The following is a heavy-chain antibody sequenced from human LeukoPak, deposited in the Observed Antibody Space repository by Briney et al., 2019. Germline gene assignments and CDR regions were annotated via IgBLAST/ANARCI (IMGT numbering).Heavy chain of an antibody. CDR2: ISDSGGNT. CDR3: AKRGVVIRVILVGFHKEAYYFES. CDR1: GITLSNYG. Sequence: GGSLRLSCAVFGITLSNYGMSWVRQAPGKGLEWVAGISDSGGNTKYADSVKGRFTISRDNPKNTLYLQMNSLRAEDTAVYFCAKRGVVIRVILVGFHKEAYYFESWGQGALVTVSS. J-gene: IGHJ4*02. D-gene: IGHD3/OR15-3a*01. V-gene: IGHV3-23*01.